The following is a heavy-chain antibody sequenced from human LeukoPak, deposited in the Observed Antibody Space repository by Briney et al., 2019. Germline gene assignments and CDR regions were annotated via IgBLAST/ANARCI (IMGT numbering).Heavy chain of an antibody. Sequence: GESLKISCKGSGYSFTSYWIGWVRQMPGKGLEGMGIIYPGDSGTRYSPSFQGQVTISADKSISTAYLQWSSLKASDTAMYYCARKTAGPSYAFDIWGQGTMVTVSS. V-gene: IGHV5-51*01. CDR2: IYPGDSGT. CDR1: GYSFTSYW. J-gene: IGHJ3*02. CDR3: ARKTAGPSYAFDI.